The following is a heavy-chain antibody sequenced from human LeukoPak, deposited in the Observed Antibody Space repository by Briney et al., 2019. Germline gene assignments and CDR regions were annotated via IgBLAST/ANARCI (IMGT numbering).Heavy chain of an antibody. CDR1: GFTFSSYV. V-gene: IGHV3-23*01. CDR3: ARAGHYYDSNGYPFSYYFDS. CDR2: IIGSDDNT. Sequence: GGSLRLSCAASGFTFSSYVMSWVRQAPGKGLEWVSTIIGSDDNTYYADSVKGRFTISRDNAKNTLYLQMNSLRAEDTAVFYCARAGHYYDSNGYPFSYYFDSWGQGTLVTVSS. D-gene: IGHD3-22*01. J-gene: IGHJ4*02.